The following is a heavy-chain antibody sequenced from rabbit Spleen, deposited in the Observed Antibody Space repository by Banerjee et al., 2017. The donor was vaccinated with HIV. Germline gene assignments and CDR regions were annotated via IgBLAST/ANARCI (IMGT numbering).Heavy chain of an antibody. CDR3: ARDGAGSSYFNL. CDR2: IYPVFGST. J-gene: IGHJ4*01. CDR1: GFAFSNKA. D-gene: IGHD8-1*01. V-gene: IGHV1S47*01. Sequence: QEQLVESGGGLVKPEGSLKLSCIVSGFAFSNKAVMCWVRQAPGKGLEWIGDIYPVFGSTYYANWVNGRFTISSHNAQNTLYLQLNSLTAADTATYFCARDGAGSSYFNLWGPGTLVTVS.